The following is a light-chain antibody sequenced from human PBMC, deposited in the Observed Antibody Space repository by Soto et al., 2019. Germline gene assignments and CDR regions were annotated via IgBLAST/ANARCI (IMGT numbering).Light chain of an antibody. CDR2: KAS. Sequence: DIQMTQSPSTLSGSVGDRVTITCRASQTISSWLAWYQQKPGKAPKLLIYKASTLKSGVPSSFSGSGSGTESTLTISSLQPDDFATYYCQHDNSYSEAFGQGTKVELK. V-gene: IGKV1-5*03. CDR1: QTISSW. CDR3: QHDNSYSEA. J-gene: IGKJ1*01.